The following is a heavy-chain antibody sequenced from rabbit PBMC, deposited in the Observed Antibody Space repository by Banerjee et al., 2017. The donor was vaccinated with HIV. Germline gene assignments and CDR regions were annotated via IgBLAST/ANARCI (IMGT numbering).Heavy chain of an antibody. D-gene: IGHD7-1*01. Sequence: QSLEESGGDLVKPGASLALTCKASGFSFSSSYWIYWVRQAPGKGLEWIACINTSSGNTVNANWAKGRFTISKTSSTRVTLQMTSLTAADTATYFCARDGFGTGPDYDLWGQGTLVTVS. V-gene: IGHV1S40*01. CDR3: ARDGFGTGPDYDL. CDR1: GFSFSSSYW. J-gene: IGHJ4*01. CDR2: INTSSGNT.